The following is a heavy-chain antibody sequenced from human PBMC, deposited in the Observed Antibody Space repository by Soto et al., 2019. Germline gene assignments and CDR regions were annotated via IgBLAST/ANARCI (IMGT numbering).Heavy chain of an antibody. V-gene: IGHV5-10-1*01. CDR1: GYSFTSYW. J-gene: IGHJ6*02. CDR2: IDPSDSYT. Sequence: GESLKISCKGSGYSFTSYWISWVRQMPGKGLEWMGRIDPSDSYTNYSPSFQGHVTISADKSISTAYLQWSSLKASDTAMYYCARGGYDFWSGNYCYYGMDVWGQGTTVTVSS. CDR3: ARGGYDFWSGNYCYYGMDV. D-gene: IGHD3-3*01.